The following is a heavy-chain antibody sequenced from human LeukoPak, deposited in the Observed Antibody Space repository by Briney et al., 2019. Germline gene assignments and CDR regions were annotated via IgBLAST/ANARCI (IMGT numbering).Heavy chain of an antibody. D-gene: IGHD6-13*01. CDR3: ARAEVYSSSWYPPYYYYYMDV. J-gene: IGHJ6*03. Sequence: ASVKVSCKASGYTFTAYYMHWVRQAPGQGLEWMGWINPNSGGTNYAQKLQGRVTMTTDTSTSTAYMELRSLRSDDTAVYYCARAEVYSSSWYPPYYYYYMDVWGKGTTVTVSS. CDR1: GYTFTAYY. CDR2: INPNSGGT. V-gene: IGHV1-2*02.